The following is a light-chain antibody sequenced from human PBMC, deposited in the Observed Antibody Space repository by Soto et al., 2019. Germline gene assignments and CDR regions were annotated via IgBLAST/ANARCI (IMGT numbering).Light chain of an antibody. CDR1: QSVRST. J-gene: IGKJ1*01. CDR3: QQYDKWPRT. V-gene: IGKV3-15*01. CDR2: GTS. Sequence: IVMTQSPSTLSVSPGTIVTLSCRASQSVRSTLAWYQQKPGQAPRLLIYGTSTRATGIPARFSGSGSGTEFTLTISSLQSDDLAVYYCQQYDKWPRTFGQGTKVDIK.